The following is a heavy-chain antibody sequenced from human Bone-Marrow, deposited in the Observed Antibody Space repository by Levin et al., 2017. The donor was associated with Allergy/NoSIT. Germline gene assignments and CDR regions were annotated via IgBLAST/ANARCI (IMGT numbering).Heavy chain of an antibody. V-gene: IGHV3-30-3*01. CDR2: ISYDGSNK. D-gene: IGHD2-15*01. CDR1: GFTFSSYA. Sequence: GGSLRLSCAASGFTFSSYAMHWVRQAPGKGLEWVAVISYDGSNKYYADSVKGRFTISRDNSKNTLYLQMNSLRAEDTAVYYCARDGSDIVVVVALFDYWGQGTLVTVSS. CDR3: ARDGSDIVVVVALFDY. J-gene: IGHJ4*02.